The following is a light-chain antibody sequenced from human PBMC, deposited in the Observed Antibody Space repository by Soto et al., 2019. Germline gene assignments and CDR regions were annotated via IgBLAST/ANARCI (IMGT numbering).Light chain of an antibody. CDR1: QSFHTNY. CDR2: AAS. Sequence: EIVLTQSPGTLSLSPGERATLSCRASQSFHTNYLAWYQQRPGQAPRLLIYAASRRASGIPDRFSGSGSGTDFTLTISRLEPEDSAVYFCQKYDSIPGFTFGGGTKIEIK. CDR3: QKYDSIPGFT. J-gene: IGKJ4*01. V-gene: IGKV3-20*01.